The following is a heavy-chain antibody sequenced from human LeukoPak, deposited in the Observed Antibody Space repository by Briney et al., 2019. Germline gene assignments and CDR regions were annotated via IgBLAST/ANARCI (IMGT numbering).Heavy chain of an antibody. V-gene: IGHV1-69*05. D-gene: IGHD6-6*01. CDR3: ARVPYSSSSVFNWEFDP. J-gene: IGHJ5*02. CDR2: TIPIFGTA. Sequence: GASVKVSCKASGGTFSSYAISWVRQAPGQGLEWMGGTIPIFGTANYAQKFQGRVTITTDESTSTAYMELSSLRSEDTAVYYCARVPYSSSSVFNWEFDPWGQGTLVTVSS. CDR1: GGTFSSYA.